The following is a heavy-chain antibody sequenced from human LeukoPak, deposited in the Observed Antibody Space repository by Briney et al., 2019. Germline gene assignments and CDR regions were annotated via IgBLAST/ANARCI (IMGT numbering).Heavy chain of an antibody. D-gene: IGHD3-10*01. J-gene: IGHJ5*02. V-gene: IGHV3-23*01. CDR1: GFTFSSCA. Sequence: GGSLRLSCAASGFTFSSCAMSWVRQAPGKGLEWVSAISGSGGSTYYADSVKGRFTISRDNSKNTLYLQMNSLRAEDTAVYYCAKDLVYYGSGSLDPWGLGTLVTVSS. CDR3: AKDLVYYGSGSLDP. CDR2: ISGSGGST.